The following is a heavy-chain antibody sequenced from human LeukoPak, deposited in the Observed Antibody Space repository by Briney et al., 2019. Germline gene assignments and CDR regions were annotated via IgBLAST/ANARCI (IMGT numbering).Heavy chain of an antibody. V-gene: IGHV4-4*07. CDR2: IYTSGST. Sequence: SETLSLTCTVSGGSISSYYWSWIRQPAGKGREWIGRIYTSGSTNYNPSLKSRVTISVDTSKNQFSLKLSSVPAADTAVYYCARDRGKYYYGSGANYYYMDVWGKGTTVTVSS. CDR3: ARDRGKYYYGSGANYYYMDV. J-gene: IGHJ6*03. D-gene: IGHD3-10*01. CDR1: GGSISSYY.